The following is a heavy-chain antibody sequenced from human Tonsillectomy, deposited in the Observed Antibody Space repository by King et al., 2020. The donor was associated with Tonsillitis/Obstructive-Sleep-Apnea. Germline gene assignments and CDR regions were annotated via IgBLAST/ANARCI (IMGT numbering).Heavy chain of an antibody. CDR1: GGSISSYY. Sequence: QLQESGPGLVKPSETLSLTCSVSGGSISSYYWSWIRQPPGKGLEWIGYIYDSGSTNYNPSLKSRVTISVDTSQNQFSLKLTSVTAADTAVYYCARLARARFDPWGQGILVIVSS. CDR3: ARLARARFDP. V-gene: IGHV4-59*08. J-gene: IGHJ5*02. CDR2: IYDSGST.